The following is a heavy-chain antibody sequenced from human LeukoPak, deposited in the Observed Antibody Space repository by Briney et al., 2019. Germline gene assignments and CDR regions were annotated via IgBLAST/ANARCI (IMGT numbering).Heavy chain of an antibody. J-gene: IGHJ4*02. Sequence: GGSLRLSCAASGFTFSSYAMSWVRQAPGKGLEWVSVIYSGGSTYYADSVKGRFTISRDNSKNTLYLQMNSLRAEDTAVYYCARSAYYYDSSGFYYFDYWGQGTLVTVSS. V-gene: IGHV3-53*01. CDR1: GFTFSSYA. D-gene: IGHD3-22*01. CDR2: IYSGGST. CDR3: ARSAYYYDSSGFYYFDY.